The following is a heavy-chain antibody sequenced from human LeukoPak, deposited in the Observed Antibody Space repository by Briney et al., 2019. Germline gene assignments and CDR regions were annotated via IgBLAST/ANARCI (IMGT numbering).Heavy chain of an antibody. CDR2: ISAYNGNT. CDR1: GYTFTSYG. V-gene: IGHV1-18*01. CDR3: ARVSARGGGYALFPPPPDY. J-gene: IGHJ4*02. D-gene: IGHD6-19*01. Sequence: GVSVKVSCKASGYTFTSYGISWVRQAPGQGLEWMGWISAYNGNTNYAQKLQGRVTMTTDTSTSTAYMELRSLRSDDTAVYYCARVSARGGGYALFPPPPDYGGREPLVP.